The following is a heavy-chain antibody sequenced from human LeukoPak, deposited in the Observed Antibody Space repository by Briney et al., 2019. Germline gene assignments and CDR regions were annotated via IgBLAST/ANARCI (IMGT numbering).Heavy chain of an antibody. V-gene: IGHV3-48*03. D-gene: IGHD3-10*01. CDR2: ISSSGSTI. J-gene: IGHJ4*02. CDR1: GFTFSSYA. CDR3: AREDPATGNY. Sequence: GGSLRLSCAASGFTFSSYAMNWVRQAPGKGLEWVSYISSSGSTIYYADSVKGRFTISRDNAKNSLYLQMNSLRAEDTAVYYCAREDPATGNYWGQGTLVTVSS.